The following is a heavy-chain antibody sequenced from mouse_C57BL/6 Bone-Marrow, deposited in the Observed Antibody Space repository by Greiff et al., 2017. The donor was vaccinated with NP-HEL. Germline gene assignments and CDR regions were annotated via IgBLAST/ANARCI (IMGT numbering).Heavy chain of an antibody. D-gene: IGHD1-1*01. CDR2: IYPRSGNT. V-gene: IGHV1-81*01. CDR3: APITTVGYFDV. Sequence: VQLVESGAELARPGASVKLSCKASGYTFTSYGISWVKQRTGQGLEWIGEIYPRSGNTYYNEKFKGKATLTADKSSSTAYMELRSLTSEDSAVYFCAPITTVGYFDVWGTGTTVTVSS. CDR1: GYTFTSYG. J-gene: IGHJ1*03.